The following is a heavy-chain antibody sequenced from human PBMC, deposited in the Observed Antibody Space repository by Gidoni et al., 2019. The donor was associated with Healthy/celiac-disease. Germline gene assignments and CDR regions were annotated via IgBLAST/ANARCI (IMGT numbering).Heavy chain of an antibody. Sequence: EVQLVESGGGLVQPGRSLRLSCTASGFTFGDYAMSWVRQAPGKGLEWVGFIRSKAYGGTTEYAASVKGRFTISRDDSKSIAYLQMNSLKTEDTAVYYCTRDRESYYFDYWGQGTLVTVSS. J-gene: IGHJ4*02. D-gene: IGHD1-26*01. CDR3: TRDRESYYFDY. CDR1: GFTFGDYA. V-gene: IGHV3-49*04. CDR2: IRSKAYGGTT.